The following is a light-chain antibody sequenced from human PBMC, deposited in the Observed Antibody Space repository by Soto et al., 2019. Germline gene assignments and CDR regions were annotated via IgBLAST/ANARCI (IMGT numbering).Light chain of an antibody. CDR3: LQKYFYPFT. CDR1: QSIRND. J-gene: IGKJ3*01. Sequence: IQMTPSPASLSASLGDRVTITCRASQSIRNDLDWFQQKPGKAPKLLIYAASNLQSGVPARFSGSGSGTDFTLTISSLQPEDFATYYCLQKYFYPFTFGPGTKVDIK. CDR2: AAS. V-gene: IGKV1-6*01.